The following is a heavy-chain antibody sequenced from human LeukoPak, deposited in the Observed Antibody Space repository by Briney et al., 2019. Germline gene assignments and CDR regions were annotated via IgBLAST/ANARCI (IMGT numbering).Heavy chain of an antibody. J-gene: IGHJ4*02. CDR1: GYTFTSYY. D-gene: IGHD2-2*01. Sequence: GASVKVSCKASGYTFTSYYMHWVRQAPGQGLEWMGIINPSGGSTSYAQKFQGRVTMTRDTSTSTVYMELSSLRSEDTAMYYCARASPPYCSSTSCYWEGYYFDYWGQGTLVTVSS. V-gene: IGHV1-46*01. CDR3: ARASPPYCSSTSCYWEGYYFDY. CDR2: INPSGGST.